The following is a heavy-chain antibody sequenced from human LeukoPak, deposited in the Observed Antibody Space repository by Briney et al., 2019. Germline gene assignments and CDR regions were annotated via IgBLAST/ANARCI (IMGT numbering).Heavy chain of an antibody. CDR3: ATRQLWTYYYYGMDV. CDR2: IYYSGST. Sequence: SETLSLTCTVSGGSVSSGSYYWSWIRQPPGKGLEWIGYIYYSGSTNYNPSLKSRVTISVDTSENQFSLKLSSVTAADTAVYYCATRQLWTYYYYGMDVWGKGTTVTVSS. CDR1: GGSVSSGSYY. J-gene: IGHJ6*04. D-gene: IGHD5-18*01. V-gene: IGHV4-61*01.